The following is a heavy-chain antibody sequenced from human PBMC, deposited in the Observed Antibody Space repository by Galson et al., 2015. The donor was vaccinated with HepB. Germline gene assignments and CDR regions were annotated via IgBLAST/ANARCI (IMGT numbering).Heavy chain of an antibody. Sequence: QSGAEVKKPGESLKISCKGSGYKFNTYWIAWVRQMPGKGLEWMGIIYPGDSERRYSPSFQGQVTFSVDKSITTAYLQWSSLKASDSAMYYCARHLIPFYYDSNDYYEYYYGLDVWGQGTTVTVSS. V-gene: IGHV5-51*01. D-gene: IGHD3-22*01. CDR2: IYPGDSER. CDR3: ARHLIPFYYDSNDYYEYYYGLDV. CDR1: GYKFNTYW. J-gene: IGHJ6*02.